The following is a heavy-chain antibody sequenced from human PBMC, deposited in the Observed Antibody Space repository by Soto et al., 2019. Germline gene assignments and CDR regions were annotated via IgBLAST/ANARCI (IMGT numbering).Heavy chain of an antibody. Sequence: SETLSLTCAVYGGSFSDYYWTWIRQPPGKGLEWIGEINHSESTNYNPSLKSRVTISVDTSKNQFSLKVASVTAADTAVYYCARGVVRRVIIQYTSFFDYRGLGTLVT. CDR2: INHSEST. V-gene: IGHV4-34*01. J-gene: IGHJ4*02. CDR3: ARGVVRRVIIQYTSFFDY. CDR1: GGSFSDYY. D-gene: IGHD3-10*01.